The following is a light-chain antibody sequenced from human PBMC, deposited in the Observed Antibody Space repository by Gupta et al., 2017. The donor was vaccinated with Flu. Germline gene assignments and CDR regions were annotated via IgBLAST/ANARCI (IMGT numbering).Light chain of an antibody. Sequence: QSALTQPRSVSGSPGQSVTISCTGTSSDVGGYNYVSCYQQHPGKAPKLMIYDVIKRPSGVPDRFSGSKSGNTASLTIXGXQAEDEXDYYCCSYAGSYSLRVFGGGTKVTV. CDR2: DVI. CDR3: CSYAGSYSLRV. J-gene: IGLJ3*02. V-gene: IGLV2-11*01. CDR1: SSDVGGYNY.